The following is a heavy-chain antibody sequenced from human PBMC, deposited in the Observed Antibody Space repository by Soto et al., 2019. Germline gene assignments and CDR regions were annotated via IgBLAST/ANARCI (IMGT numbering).Heavy chain of an antibody. CDR1: AFTFSNYA. CDR2: ISGRGGNT. Sequence: GGSLRLSCAASAFTFSNYAMSWVRQAPGKGLEWVSTISGRGGNTYYADSVKGRFTISRDNSRNTLYLQMDSLRDEDSAVYSCAKAGCSGGTCYLYYFDYWGQGALVTVFS. V-gene: IGHV3-23*01. J-gene: IGHJ4*02. CDR3: AKAGCSGGTCYLYYFDY. D-gene: IGHD2-15*01.